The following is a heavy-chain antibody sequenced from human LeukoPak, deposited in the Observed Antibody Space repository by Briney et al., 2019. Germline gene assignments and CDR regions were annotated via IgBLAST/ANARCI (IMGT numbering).Heavy chain of an antibody. CDR3: AKCLWRSSWYRNWFDP. CDR2: ISSSSSYI. V-gene: IGHV3-21*04. CDR1: GFTFSSYS. J-gene: IGHJ5*02. Sequence: PGGSLRLSCAASGFTFSSYSMNWVRQAPGKGLEWVSSISSSSSYIYYADSVKGRFTISRDNSKNTLYLQMNSLRAEDTAVYYCAKCLWRSSWYRNWFDPWGQGTLVTVSS. D-gene: IGHD6-13*01.